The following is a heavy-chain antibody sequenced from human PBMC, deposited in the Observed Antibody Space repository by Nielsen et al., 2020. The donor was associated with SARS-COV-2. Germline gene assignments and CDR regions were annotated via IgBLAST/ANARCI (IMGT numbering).Heavy chain of an antibody. CDR3: AKDARITMVRGVNNWFDP. J-gene: IGHJ5*02. Sequence: VRQAPGKGLEWVSAISGSGGSTYYADSVKGRFTISRDNSKNTLYLQMNSLRAEDTAVYYCAKDARITMVRGVNNWFDPWGQGTLVTVSS. CDR2: ISGSGGST. D-gene: IGHD3-10*01. V-gene: IGHV3-23*01.